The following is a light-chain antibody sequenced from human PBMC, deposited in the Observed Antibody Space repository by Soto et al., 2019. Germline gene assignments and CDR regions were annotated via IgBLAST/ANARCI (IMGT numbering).Light chain of an antibody. Sequence: DIQMTQSPSSLSASVGDRVTITCRASQSISSYLNWYQQKPGKAPKLLIYAASSLQSGVPSRFSCSESGTDFTLTISSLQPEDFANYYLQQSYSTPRTFGPGTQLHI. CDR2: AAS. V-gene: IGKV1-39*01. CDR1: QSISSY. J-gene: IGKJ3*01. CDR3: QQSYSTPRT.